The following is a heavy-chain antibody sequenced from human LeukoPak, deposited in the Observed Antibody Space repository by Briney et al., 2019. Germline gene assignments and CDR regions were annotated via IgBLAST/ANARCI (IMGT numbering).Heavy chain of an antibody. CDR2: IWHDASHT. CDR3: AREIFGSGGYPDY. V-gene: IGHV3-33*01. CDR1: GFSFSTYA. J-gene: IGHJ4*02. Sequence: PGGSLRLSCAASGFSFSTYAMHWVRQAPGKGLEWVALIWHDASHTFYSDSVKGRFTISRDNSKNTVYLQMNSLGGEDTAVYYCAREIFGSGGYPDYWGQGTLVTVSS. D-gene: IGHD3-10*01.